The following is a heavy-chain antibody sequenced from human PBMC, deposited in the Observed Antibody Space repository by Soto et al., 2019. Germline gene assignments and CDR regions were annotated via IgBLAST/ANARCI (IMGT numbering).Heavy chain of an antibody. V-gene: IGHV1-69*06. CDR3: ASGMGGGVGYSNYFNSRARAFDI. CDR2: IIPIFGTA. CDR1: GGTFSSYD. J-gene: IGHJ3*02. Sequence: GASVKVSCKASGGTFSSYDISWVRQAPGQGLEWMGGIIPIFGTANYAQKFQGRVTITADKSTSTAYMELSSLRSEDTAVYYCASGMGGGVGYSNYFNSRARAFDIWGQGTMVTVSS. D-gene: IGHD4-4*01.